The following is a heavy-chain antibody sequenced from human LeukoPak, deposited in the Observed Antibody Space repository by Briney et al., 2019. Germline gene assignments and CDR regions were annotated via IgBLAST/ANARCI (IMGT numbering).Heavy chain of an antibody. J-gene: IGHJ5*02. CDR3: ARRSPNYYGSGSSVLDP. V-gene: IGHV4-39*02. Sequence: PWETLSLTCTVSGGSISSSSYYWGWIRQPPGKGLEWIASNYSGSTYYNPSLQSRLTISGDTSKNHFSLRLSSVTAADTAVYYCARRSPNYYGSGSSVLDPWGQGTLVTVSS. CDR2: NYSGST. CDR1: GGSISSSSYY. D-gene: IGHD3-10*01.